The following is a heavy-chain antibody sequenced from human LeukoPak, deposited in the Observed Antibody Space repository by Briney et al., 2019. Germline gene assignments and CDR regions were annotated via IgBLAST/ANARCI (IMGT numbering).Heavy chain of an antibody. Sequence: GGPLRLSCAASGFTFSSYWMNWVRQAAGKGLEWISYLSRSTTIIYYADSVKGRFTISRDNAKSSLYLQMNSLRAEDTAMYYCARSGWYDDFDYLGQGTLVTVSS. J-gene: IGHJ4*02. V-gene: IGHV3-48*01. CDR2: LSRSTTII. D-gene: IGHD6-19*01. CDR3: ARSGWYDDFDY. CDR1: GFTFSSYW.